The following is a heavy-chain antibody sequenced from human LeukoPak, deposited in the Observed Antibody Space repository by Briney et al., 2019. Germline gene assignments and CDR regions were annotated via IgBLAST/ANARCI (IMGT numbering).Heavy chain of an antibody. V-gene: IGHV1-46*01. Sequence: GASVKVSCKASGYTFTSYYMHWVRQAPGQGLEWMGIINPSGGNTNYAQKFQGRVTITADESTSTAYMELSSLRSEDTAVYYCARAVQLERRGWFDPWGQGTLVTVSS. J-gene: IGHJ5*02. CDR3: ARAVQLERRGWFDP. D-gene: IGHD1-1*01. CDR1: GYTFTSYY. CDR2: INPSGGNT.